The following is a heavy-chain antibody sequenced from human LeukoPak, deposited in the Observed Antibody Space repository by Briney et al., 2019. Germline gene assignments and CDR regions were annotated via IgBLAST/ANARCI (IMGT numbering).Heavy chain of an antibody. Sequence: SETLSLTCAVYGGSFSGYYWSWIRQPPGKGLERIGEINHSGSTNYNPSLKSRVTISVDTSKNQFSLKLSSVTAADTAVYYCARAGATDYYYYGMDVWGQGTTDTVSS. V-gene: IGHV4-34*01. CDR3: ARAGATDYYYYGMDV. J-gene: IGHJ6*02. CDR1: GGSFSGYY. CDR2: INHSGST. D-gene: IGHD5-12*01.